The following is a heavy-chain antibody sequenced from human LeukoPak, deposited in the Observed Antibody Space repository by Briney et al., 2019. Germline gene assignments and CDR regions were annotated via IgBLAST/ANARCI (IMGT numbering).Heavy chain of an antibody. CDR2: ISGSGGST. Sequence: TGGSLRLSCAASGFTFSSYAMSWVRQAPGKGLEWVSAISGSGGSTYYADSVKGRFTISRDNSKNTLYLQMNSLRAEDTAVYFCARMEGLTMIVVVIRPHFDYWGQGTLVTVSS. CDR1: GFTFSSYA. J-gene: IGHJ4*02. CDR3: ARMEGLTMIVVVIRPHFDY. V-gene: IGHV3-23*01. D-gene: IGHD3-22*01.